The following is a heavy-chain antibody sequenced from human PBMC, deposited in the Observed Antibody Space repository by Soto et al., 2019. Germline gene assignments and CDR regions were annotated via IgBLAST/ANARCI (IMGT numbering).Heavy chain of an antibody. D-gene: IGHD2-2*01. V-gene: IGHV3-33*01. CDR2: IWYDGSNK. CDR1: GFTFSSYG. J-gene: IGHJ6*02. Sequence: PGGSLRLSCAASGFTFSSYGMHWVRQAPGKGLEWVAVIWYDGSNKYYADSVKGRFTISRDNSKNTLYLQMNSLRAEDTAVYYCARGHLVPAAILRSIFGPGGTYGMDVWGQGTTVTVSS. CDR3: ARGHLVPAAILRSIFGPGGTYGMDV.